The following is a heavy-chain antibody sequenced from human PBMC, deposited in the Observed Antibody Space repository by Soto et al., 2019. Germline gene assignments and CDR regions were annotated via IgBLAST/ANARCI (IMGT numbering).Heavy chain of an antibody. D-gene: IGHD3-10*01. CDR2: IYYSGST. CDR3: ARRYGSSFDY. V-gene: IGHV4-59*08. CDR1: GGSISSYY. Sequence: QVQLQESGPGLVKPSETLSLTCTVSGGSISSYYWSWIRQPPGKGLEWIGYIYYSGSTNYNPSLTSRATISVDTSKNQFTLKLSSVTAADAAVYYCARRYGSSFDYWGQGTLVTVSS. J-gene: IGHJ4*02.